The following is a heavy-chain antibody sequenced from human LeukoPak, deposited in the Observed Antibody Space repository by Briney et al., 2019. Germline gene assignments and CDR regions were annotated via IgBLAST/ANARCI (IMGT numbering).Heavy chain of an antibody. V-gene: IGHV4-61*02. CDR1: GGSISSGSYY. D-gene: IGHD3-22*01. J-gene: IGHJ5*02. CDR3: ARAYYDRGNCFDP. CDR2: IYTSGST. Sequence: SETLSLTCTVSGGSISSGSYYWSWIRQPAGKGLEWIGRIYTSGSTNYNPSLESRVTISVDTSKNLFSLKLSSVAAADAAVYSCARAYYDRGNCFDPWGQGTLVTVSS.